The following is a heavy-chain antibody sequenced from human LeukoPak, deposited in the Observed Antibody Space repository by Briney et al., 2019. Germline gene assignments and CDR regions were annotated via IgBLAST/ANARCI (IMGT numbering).Heavy chain of an antibody. V-gene: IGHV3-66*01. CDR1: GFTVSSKY. Sequence: PGGSLRLSCAASGFTVSSKYMSWVRQAPGKGLEWVSVIYSGGNTYYADSVKGRFTISRDNSKNTVNLQMNSLRAEDTAVYCCASGIEVGPIYFDYWGQGTLVTVSS. CDR3: ASGIEVGPIYFDY. CDR2: IYSGGNT. J-gene: IGHJ4*02. D-gene: IGHD6-19*01.